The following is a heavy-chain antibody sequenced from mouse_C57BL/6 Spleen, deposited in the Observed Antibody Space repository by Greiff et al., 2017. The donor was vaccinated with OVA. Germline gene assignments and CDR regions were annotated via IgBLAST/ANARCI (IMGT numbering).Heavy chain of an antibody. CDR1: GYTFTSSW. J-gene: IGHJ3*01. D-gene: IGHD4-1*01. Sequence: VQLQQPGAELVMPGASVKLSCKASGYTFTSSWMHWVKQRPGQGLEWIGEIDPSDSYTNYNQKFKGKSTLTVDKSSSTAYMQLSSLTSEDYAVYYCARAGRGAWFAYWGQGTLVTVSA. CDR3: ARAGRGAWFAY. CDR2: IDPSDSYT. V-gene: IGHV1-69*01.